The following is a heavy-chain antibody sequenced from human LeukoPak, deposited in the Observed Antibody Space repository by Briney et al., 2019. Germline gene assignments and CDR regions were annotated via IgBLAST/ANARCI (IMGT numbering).Heavy chain of an antibody. J-gene: IGHJ1*01. CDR1: GFTFSRYW. CDR3: ATGNYYDSRGYYTFGH. Sequence: GGSLRLSCAASGFTFSRYWMHWVRQAPGKGLVWVSRINGDGSTTSYADSVKGGFTISRDNAKNTLYLQMNSLKAEDTAVYYCATGNYYDSRGYYTFGHWGQGTLVTVSS. CDR2: INGDGSTT. V-gene: IGHV3-74*01. D-gene: IGHD3-22*01.